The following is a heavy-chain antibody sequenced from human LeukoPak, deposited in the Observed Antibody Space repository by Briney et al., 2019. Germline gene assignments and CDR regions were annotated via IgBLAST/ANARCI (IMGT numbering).Heavy chain of an antibody. CDR2: IYTSGST. CDR3: ARAPTVRGTKLNYYMDV. CDR1: GGSISSYY. D-gene: IGHD3-10*01. Sequence: KPSETLSLTCTVSGGSISSYYWSWIRQPAGKGLEWIGRIYTSGSTNYNPSLKSRVTMSVDTSKNQFSLKLSSVTAADTAVYYCARAPTVRGTKLNYYMDVWGKGTTVTVSS. V-gene: IGHV4-4*07. J-gene: IGHJ6*03.